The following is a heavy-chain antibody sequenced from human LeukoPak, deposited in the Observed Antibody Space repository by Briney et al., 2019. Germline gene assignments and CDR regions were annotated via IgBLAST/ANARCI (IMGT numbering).Heavy chain of an antibody. CDR1: GGTFGSYA. CDR3: ARSLSVYRIYYFDY. CDR2: IIPIFGTA. V-gene: IGHV1-69*01. J-gene: IGHJ4*02. Sequence: SVKVSCKASGGTFGSYAISWVRQAPGQGLEWMGGIIPIFGTANYAQKFQGRVTNTADESTSTAYMELSSLRSEDTAVYYCARSLSVYRIYYFDYWGQGTLVTVSS. D-gene: IGHD2-8*01.